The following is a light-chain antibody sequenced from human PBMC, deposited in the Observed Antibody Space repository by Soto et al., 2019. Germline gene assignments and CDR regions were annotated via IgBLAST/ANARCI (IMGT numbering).Light chain of an antibody. CDR3: QYYDSSLSGRV. Sequence: QPVLTQPPSVSGAPGQRVTISCTGSSSNIGAGYDVHWYQQLPGTAPKLLIYGNSNRPSGVPDRFSGSKSGTSASLAITGLQAEDEADYYCQYYDSSLSGRVFGTGTKLTVL. CDR2: GNS. CDR1: SSNIGAGYD. V-gene: IGLV1-40*01. J-gene: IGLJ1*01.